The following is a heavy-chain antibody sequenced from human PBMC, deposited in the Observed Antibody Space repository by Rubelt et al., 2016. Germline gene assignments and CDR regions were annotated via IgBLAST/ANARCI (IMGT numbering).Heavy chain of an antibody. J-gene: IGHJ5*01. CDR1: GFNFSTYT. CDR3: ARDSSGTDS. Sequence: QVQLVESGGGVVQPGRSLRLSCAASGFNFSTYTMHWVRQAPGKGLDCVAVISDDGSKKYYADSVKGRFTVSRDNSKNTLYLEMNSLRTEDTAIYYCARDSSGTDSWGQGTLVTVSS. CDR2: ISDDGSKK. D-gene: IGHD3-22*01. V-gene: IGHV3-30*04.